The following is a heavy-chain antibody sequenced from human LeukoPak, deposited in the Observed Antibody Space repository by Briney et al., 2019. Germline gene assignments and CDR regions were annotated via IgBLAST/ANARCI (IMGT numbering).Heavy chain of an antibody. CDR2: ISPSGDRT. CDR3: AIMHGYYDGSGFWVQ. D-gene: IGHD3-22*01. V-gene: IGHV3-23*01. CDR1: GFTFSSCA. Sequence: GGSLRLSCAASGFTFSSCAMSWVRQAPGKGLEWVSFISPSGDRTSNADSVEGRFTISRDNTRNTLYLQMNSLRDEDTGVYYCAIMHGYYDGSGFWVQWGQGTLVTVSS. J-gene: IGHJ4*02.